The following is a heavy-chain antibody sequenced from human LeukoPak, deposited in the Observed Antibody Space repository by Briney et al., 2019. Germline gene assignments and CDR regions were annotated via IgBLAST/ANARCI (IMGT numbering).Heavy chain of an antibody. V-gene: IGHV3-20*04. CDR1: GFTFEDYG. CDR2: INWNGGST. D-gene: IGHD3-10*02. J-gene: IGHJ3*02. Sequence: GGSLRLSCVVSGFTFEDYGINWVRQAPGKGLEWVSNINWNGGSTGYGDSVKGRFTISRDNAKNSVFLQMHSLRDDDTALYFCATDMLLGDAFDIWGQGTMVIVSS. CDR3: ATDMLLGDAFDI.